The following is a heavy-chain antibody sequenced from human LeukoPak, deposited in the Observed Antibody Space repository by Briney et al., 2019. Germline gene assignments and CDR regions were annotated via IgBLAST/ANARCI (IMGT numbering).Heavy chain of an antibody. D-gene: IGHD4-17*01. CDR1: GYSISSGYY. CDR3: ARVHGDYFSGAFDI. Sequence: SETLSLTCTVSGYSISSGYYWGWIRQPPGKGLEWIGSIYHSGSTYYNPSLKSRVTISVDTSKNQFSLKLSSVTAADTAVYYCARVHGDYFSGAFDIWGQGTMVTVSS. J-gene: IGHJ3*02. CDR2: IYHSGST. V-gene: IGHV4-38-2*02.